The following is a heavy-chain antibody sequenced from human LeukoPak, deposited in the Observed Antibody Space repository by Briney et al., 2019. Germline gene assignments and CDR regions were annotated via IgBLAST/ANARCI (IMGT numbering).Heavy chain of an antibody. J-gene: IGHJ3*02. CDR3: ARGRISGYYLGAFDI. V-gene: IGHV1-18*01. CDR2: ISAYNGNT. Sequence: ASVKVSCKASGYTFTTYGISRVRQAPGQGLEWMGWISAYNGNTNYARKFQGRVTMTTDTSTSTAYMELRSLRSDDTAVYYCARGRISGYYLGAFDIWGQGTMVTVSS. CDR1: GYTFTTYG. D-gene: IGHD3-22*01.